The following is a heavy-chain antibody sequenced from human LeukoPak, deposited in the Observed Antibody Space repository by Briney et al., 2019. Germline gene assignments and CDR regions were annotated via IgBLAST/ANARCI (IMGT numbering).Heavy chain of an antibody. V-gene: IGHV3-53*01. CDR1: GITVSSNY. D-gene: IGHD3-10*01. CDR3: ARGGYYGSGVMDA. J-gene: IGHJ6*03. Sequence: GGSLRLSCAASGITVSSNYMSWVRQAPGKGLEWVSLIDSGGRTFHADSVKGRFTISRDISKNTLYLQMNSLRAEDTAVYSCARGGYYGSGVMDAWGKGTTVTISS. CDR2: IDSGGRT.